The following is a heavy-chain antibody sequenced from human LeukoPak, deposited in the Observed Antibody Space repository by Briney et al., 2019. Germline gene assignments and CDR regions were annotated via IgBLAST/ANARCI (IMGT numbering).Heavy chain of an antibody. J-gene: IGHJ2*01. Sequence: ASVKVSCKVSGSTLSDLSILWVREAPGKGLEYVGGSDPEDGETFHAQNFQGRVTMTEDTSIDTAYMELSSLRSEDTAVYYCVTDQARLFWYFPLWGRGTLVTVSS. V-gene: IGHV1-24*01. CDR2: SDPEDGET. CDR3: VTDQARLFWYFPL. D-gene: IGHD2-21*02. CDR1: GSTLSDLS.